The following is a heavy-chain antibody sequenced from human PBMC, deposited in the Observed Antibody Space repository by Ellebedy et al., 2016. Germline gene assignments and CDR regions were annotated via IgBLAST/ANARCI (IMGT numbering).Heavy chain of an antibody. V-gene: IGHV4-34*01. CDR3: ALYGDFAFHFVY. CDR1: GGSFSGYY. Sequence: GSLRLSCAVYGGSFSGYYWTWFRQPPGKGLEWIGEINHSGSTNYNPSLKSRVTISVDTSKNQFSLKLSSVTAADTAVYYCALYGDFAFHFVYWGQGTLVTVSS. D-gene: IGHD4-17*01. CDR2: INHSGST. J-gene: IGHJ4*02.